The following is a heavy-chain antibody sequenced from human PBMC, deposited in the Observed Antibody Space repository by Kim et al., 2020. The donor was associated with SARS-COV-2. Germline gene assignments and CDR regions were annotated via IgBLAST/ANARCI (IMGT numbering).Heavy chain of an antibody. CDR2: IYHSGST. D-gene: IGHD1-26*01. CDR1: GGSISSSNW. J-gene: IGHJ6*02. CDR3: ARVEAGGSYPKATVVDV. V-gene: IGHV4-4*02. Sequence: SETLSLTCAVSGGSISSSNWWSWVRQPPGKGLEWIGEIYHSGSTNYNPSLKSRVTISVDKSKNQFSLKLSSVTAADTAVYYCARVEAGGSYPKATVVDVWGQGTTVTVSS.